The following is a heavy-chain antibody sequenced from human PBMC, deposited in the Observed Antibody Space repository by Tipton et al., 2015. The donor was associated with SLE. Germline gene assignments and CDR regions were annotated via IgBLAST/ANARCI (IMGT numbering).Heavy chain of an antibody. CDR3: ATRLPPIR. V-gene: IGHV3-53*05. Sequence: SLRLSCAASGFSVIHDNDMTWVRQAPGKGLEWVSLIYSSGSTHHADFVKGRFTMSRDSSKNTVDLHLNSLRDEDTAVYYCATRLPPIRWGQGTMVTVSS. CDR1: GFSVIHDND. CDR2: IYSSGST. J-gene: IGHJ3*01. D-gene: IGHD6-25*01.